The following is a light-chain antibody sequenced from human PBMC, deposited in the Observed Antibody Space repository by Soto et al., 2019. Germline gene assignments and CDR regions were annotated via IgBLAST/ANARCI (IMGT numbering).Light chain of an antibody. CDR2: DVS. Sequence: QSALTQPASVSGSAGQSITISCSGTMRDVGAYDYVSWYQQHPGTAPKLIIYDVSHRPSGVSDRFSGSKSGNTASLTISGLQAEDEANYYCTSYSGITTLGVFGTGTKLTVL. CDR3: TSYSGITTLGV. J-gene: IGLJ1*01. V-gene: IGLV2-14*03. CDR1: MRDVGAYDY.